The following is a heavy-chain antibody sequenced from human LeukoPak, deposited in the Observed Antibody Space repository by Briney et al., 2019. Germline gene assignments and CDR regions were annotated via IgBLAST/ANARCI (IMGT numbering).Heavy chain of an antibody. CDR3: ASQEGGATPGPFDY. CDR2: IIPIFGTA. Sequence: GASVKVSCKASGGTFSSYAISWVRQAPGQGLEWMGGIIPIFGTANYAQKFQGRVTITTDESTSTAYMELSSLRSEDTAVYYCASQEGGATPGPFDYWGQGTLVTGSS. CDR1: GGTFSSYA. V-gene: IGHV1-69*05. D-gene: IGHD1-26*01. J-gene: IGHJ4*02.